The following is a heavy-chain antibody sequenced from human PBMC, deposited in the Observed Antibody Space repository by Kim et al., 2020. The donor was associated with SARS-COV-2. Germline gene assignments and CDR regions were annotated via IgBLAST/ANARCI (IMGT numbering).Heavy chain of an antibody. J-gene: IGHJ6*02. CDR2: IYYSGST. CDR3: ARTYYFGSGSYYKPYYSYYGMDV. V-gene: IGHV4-59*01. CDR1: GGSISSYY. D-gene: IGHD3-10*01. Sequence: SETLSLTCTVSGGSISSYYWSWIRQPPGKGLEWIGYIYYSGSTNYNPSLKSRVTISVDTSKNQFSLKLSSVTAADTAMYFCARTYYFGSGSYYKPYYSYYGMDVWGQGTTVTVSS.